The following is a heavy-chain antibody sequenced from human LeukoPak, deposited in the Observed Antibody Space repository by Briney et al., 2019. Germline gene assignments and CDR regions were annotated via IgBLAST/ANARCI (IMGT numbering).Heavy chain of an antibody. V-gene: IGHV3-7*04. D-gene: IGHD3-9*01. J-gene: IGHJ4*02. CDR1: GFTFSSYW. CDR2: IKQDGSEK. CDR3: ARVLRYFDWSRGAFDY. Sequence: GGSLRLSCAASGFTFSSYWMSWVRQAPGKGLEWVANIKQDGSEKYYVDSVKGRFTISRDNAKNSLYLQMNSLRAEDTAVYYCARVLRYFDWSRGAFDYWGQGTLVTVSS.